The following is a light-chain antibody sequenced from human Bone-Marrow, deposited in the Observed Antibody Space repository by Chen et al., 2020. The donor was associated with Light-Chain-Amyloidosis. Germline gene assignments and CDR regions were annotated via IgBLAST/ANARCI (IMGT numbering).Light chain of an antibody. Sequence: SYALTQPPSVSVSPGQTARITCSSDDLPTKYAYWYQQKPGQAPVLVIHRDTERPSGISERFSGSSSGTTGTLTISGVQAEDEADYHCQSADSSGTYEVIFGGGTKLTVL. CDR2: RDT. CDR1: DLPTKY. J-gene: IGLJ2*01. V-gene: IGLV3-25*03. CDR3: QSADSSGTYEVI.